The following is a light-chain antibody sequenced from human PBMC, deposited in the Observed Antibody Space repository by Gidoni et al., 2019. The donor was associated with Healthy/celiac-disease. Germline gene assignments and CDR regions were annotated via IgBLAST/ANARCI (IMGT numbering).Light chain of an antibody. V-gene: IGKV1-39*01. CDR1: QSISND. CDR2: AAS. Sequence: SQMTHPPSSLSAYVADRVTITCRASQSISNDLSWYQQKPGKAPKLLIYAASSLQSGVPSRFSGIGSGTDFTLTISSLQPEDFATYYCQQSYSTPPTFGHGTKVEIK. J-gene: IGKJ2*01. CDR3: QQSYSTPPT.